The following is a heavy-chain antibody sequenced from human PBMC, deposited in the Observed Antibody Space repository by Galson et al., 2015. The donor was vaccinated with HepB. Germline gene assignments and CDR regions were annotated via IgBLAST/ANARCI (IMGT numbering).Heavy chain of an antibody. Sequence: ETLSLTCTVSGGSISSSSYYWGWIRQPPGKGLEWIGSIYYSGSTYYNPSLKSRVTISVDTSKNQFSLKLSSVTAADTAVYYCAFSNPRYDFWSGYSRAQEWGWFDPWGQGTLVTVSS. CDR2: IYYSGST. CDR3: AFSNPRYDFWSGYSRAQEWGWFDP. D-gene: IGHD3-3*01. J-gene: IGHJ5*02. V-gene: IGHV4-39*01. CDR1: GGSISSSSYY.